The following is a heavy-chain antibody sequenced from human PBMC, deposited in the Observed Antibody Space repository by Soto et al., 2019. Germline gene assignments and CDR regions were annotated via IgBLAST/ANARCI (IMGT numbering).Heavy chain of an antibody. CDR1: GGIFTNYT. D-gene: IGHD5-12*01. J-gene: IGHJ4*02. Sequence: GASVKVSCKASGGIFTNYTITWVRQAPGQGLEWMGRIVPMLGVVNYAQKFQGRVTLTADKSTSTAYMELSSLRSEDTAVYYCATNVEMATIHHLDYWGQGTQVTVSS. CDR2: IVPMLGVV. CDR3: ATNVEMATIHHLDY. V-gene: IGHV1-69*02.